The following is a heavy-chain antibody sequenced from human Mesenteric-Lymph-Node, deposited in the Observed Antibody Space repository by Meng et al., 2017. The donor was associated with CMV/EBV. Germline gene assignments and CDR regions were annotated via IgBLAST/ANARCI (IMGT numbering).Heavy chain of an antibody. V-gene: IGHV4-38-2*02. CDR2: IYHSGKT. Sequence: WVRQAPGKGLEWIGSIYHSGKTNYSPSLKSRVTISVDTSKNLFSLKLNSVTAADTAVYYCARELGGSSSLDNWGQGTLVTVSS. D-gene: IGHD1-26*01. CDR3: ARELGGSSSLDN. J-gene: IGHJ4*02.